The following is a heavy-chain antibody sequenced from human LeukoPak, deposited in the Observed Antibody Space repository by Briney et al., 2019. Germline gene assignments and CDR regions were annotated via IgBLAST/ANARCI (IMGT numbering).Heavy chain of an antibody. CDR1: GGSISSYY. CDR3: ALGYCGGDCYAAEYFQH. V-gene: IGHV4-59*08. J-gene: IGHJ1*01. Sequence: SETLSLTCTVSGGSISSYYWSWIRQPPGKGLEWIGYIYYSGSTNYNPSLKSRVTISVDTSKNQFSLKLSSVTAADTAVCYCALGYCGGDCYAAEYFQHWGQGTLVTVSS. D-gene: IGHD2-21*02. CDR2: IYYSGST.